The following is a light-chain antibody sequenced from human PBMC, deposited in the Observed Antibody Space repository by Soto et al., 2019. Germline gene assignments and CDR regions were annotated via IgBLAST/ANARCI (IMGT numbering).Light chain of an antibody. J-gene: IGLJ1*01. CDR3: SSYAGSTTLYV. V-gene: IGLV2-8*01. CDR1: SNDVVGYNY. Sequence: QSEVPHPRYASGSPGQSFTISRNGTSNDVVGYNYVSWYQQHPGKAPKLMIYEVSKRPSGVPDRFSGSKSGSTASLTVSGLQAEDEADYYCSSYAGSTTLYVFGTGTKGTAL. CDR2: EVS.